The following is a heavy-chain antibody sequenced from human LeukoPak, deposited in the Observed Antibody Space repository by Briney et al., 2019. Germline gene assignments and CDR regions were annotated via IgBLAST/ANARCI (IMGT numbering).Heavy chain of an antibody. CDR2: INSDGSST. J-gene: IGHJ6*03. CDR3: ARGRYYYGSGSYYYYMDV. Sequence: GGSLRLSCAASGFTLSSYWMHWVRQAPGKGLVWVSRINSDGSSTSYADSVKGRFTISRDNAKNTLYLQMNSLRAEDTAVYYCARGRYYYGSGSYYYYMDVWGKGTTVTISS. D-gene: IGHD3-10*01. CDR1: GFTLSSYW. V-gene: IGHV3-74*01.